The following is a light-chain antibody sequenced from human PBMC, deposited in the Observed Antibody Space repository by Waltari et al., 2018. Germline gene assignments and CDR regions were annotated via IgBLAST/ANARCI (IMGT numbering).Light chain of an antibody. J-gene: IGKJ5*01. CDR1: QSVGSN. Sequence: EIVMTQSPGTLSVSPGERATLSCRASQSVGSNLAWYQQKPGQAPSLLIYGVSNRATWVPARLRGRGVGTEYTLTISSLQSEDFAVYYCQQYNKWPPATFGQGTRLEIK. CDR3: QQYNKWPPAT. V-gene: IGKV3-15*01. CDR2: GVS.